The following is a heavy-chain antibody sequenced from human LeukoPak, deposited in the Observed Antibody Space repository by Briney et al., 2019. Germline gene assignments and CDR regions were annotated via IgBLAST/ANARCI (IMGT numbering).Heavy chain of an antibody. CDR3: ARRGYSSGWYYFDY. Sequence: SGTLSLTCTVSGGSLSSYYWSWIRQPPGKGLEWIGNIYYSGSTNYNPSLKSRVTISVDTSKNQFSLKLSSVTAADTAVYYCARRGYSSGWYYFDYWGQGTLVTVSS. CDR2: IYYSGST. CDR1: GGSLSSYY. D-gene: IGHD6-19*01. V-gene: IGHV4-59*08. J-gene: IGHJ4*02.